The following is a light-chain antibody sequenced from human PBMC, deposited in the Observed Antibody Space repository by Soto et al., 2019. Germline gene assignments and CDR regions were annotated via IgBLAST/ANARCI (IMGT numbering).Light chain of an antibody. Sequence: DIQMTQSPSSLSASVGDRVTITCQASQDISNYLNWYQQKPGKAPKLLIYDASNLETGVPSRFSGSGSGTDFTFTISSMQPEQIATYYCQKYDNLLPFGGGT. J-gene: IGKJ4*01. CDR1: QDISNY. CDR2: DAS. V-gene: IGKV1-33*01. CDR3: QKYDNLLP.